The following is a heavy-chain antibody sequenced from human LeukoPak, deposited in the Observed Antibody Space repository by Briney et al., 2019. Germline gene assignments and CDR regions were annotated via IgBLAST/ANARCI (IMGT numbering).Heavy chain of an antibody. V-gene: IGHV3-30*02. CDR2: IRYDGTNE. D-gene: IGHD6-13*01. J-gene: IGHJ4*02. CDR3: AKGDTSTWYNVDY. CDR1: GFIFSTYG. Sequence: PGGSLRPSCAASGFIFSTYGMHWVRQAPGKGLEWVAFIRYDGTNEYYKDSVKGRFTISRDNSNNILYLQMSSLRVEDTAVYYCAKGDTSTWYNVDYWGQGILVTVSS.